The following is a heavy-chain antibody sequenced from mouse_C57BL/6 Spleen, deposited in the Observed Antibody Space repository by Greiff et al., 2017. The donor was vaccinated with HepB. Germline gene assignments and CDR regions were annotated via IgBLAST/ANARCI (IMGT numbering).Heavy chain of an antibody. V-gene: IGHV1-4*01. D-gene: IGHD2-2*01. CDR3: ARSGLRYFDV. CDR2: INPSSGYT. J-gene: IGHJ1*03. CDR1: GYTFPSYT. Sequence: QVQLQQSGAELARPVASVKLSCKASGYTFPSYTMHWVKQRPGQGLEWIGYINPSSGYTKYNQKFKDQATLTADKSSSTAYMQLSSLTSEDSAVYYCARSGLRYFDVWGTGTTVTVSS.